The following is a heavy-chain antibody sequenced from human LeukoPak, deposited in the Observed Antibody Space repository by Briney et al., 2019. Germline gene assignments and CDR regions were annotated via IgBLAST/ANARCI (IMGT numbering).Heavy chain of an antibody. CDR3: ARVSDIVATIYGRFDP. V-gene: IGHV1-69*13. CDR2: IIPIFGTA. Sequence: SVKVSCKASGGTFSSYAISWVRQAPGQGLEWMGGIIPIFGTANYAQKSQGRVTITADESTSTAYMELSSLRSEDTAVYYCARVSDIVATIYGRFDPWGQGTLVTVSS. J-gene: IGHJ5*02. CDR1: GGTFSSYA. D-gene: IGHD5-12*01.